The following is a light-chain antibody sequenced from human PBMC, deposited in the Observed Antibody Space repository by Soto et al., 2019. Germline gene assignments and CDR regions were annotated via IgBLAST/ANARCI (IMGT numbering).Light chain of an antibody. CDR3: CSYATPRL. J-gene: IGLJ2*01. CDR1: SSDVGSYNL. CDR2: EVS. Sequence: QSVLTQPASVSGSPGQSITIYCTGTSSDVGSYNLVSWYQQHPGKAPKLIIYEVSERPSGVSHRFSGSKSGNTASLTISGLQAEDEADYYCCSYATPRLFGGGTKVTVL. V-gene: IGLV2-23*02.